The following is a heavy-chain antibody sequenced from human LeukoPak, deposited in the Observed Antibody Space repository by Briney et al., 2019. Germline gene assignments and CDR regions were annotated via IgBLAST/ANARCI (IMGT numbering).Heavy chain of an antibody. J-gene: IGHJ4*02. CDR3: AKGRYGSGRYYFDY. D-gene: IGHD3-10*01. V-gene: IGHV3-23*01. CDR1: GFTFSSYA. CDR2: ISGSGGST. Sequence: GGALRLSCAACGFTFSSYALSWVRQAPGKGREWVSAISGSGGSTYYADSVKGRFTISRDNSKNTLYLQMNSLRAEDTAVYYCAKGRYGSGRYYFDYWGQGTLVTVSS.